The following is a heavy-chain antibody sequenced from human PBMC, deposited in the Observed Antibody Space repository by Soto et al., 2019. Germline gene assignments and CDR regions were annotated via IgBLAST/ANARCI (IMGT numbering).Heavy chain of an antibody. D-gene: IGHD6-13*01. CDR1: GVPISSVGYY. CDR2: IHSSGST. Sequence: PSETLSLTCTVSGVPISSVGYYWSWIRQHPGKGLEWIGYIHSSGSTYYNPSLKSRVSISVDTSKNQFSLSLSSVTAADTAVYYCARDDPGTAYSDYWGQGTLVTVSS. J-gene: IGHJ4*02. CDR3: ARDDPGTAYSDY. V-gene: IGHV4-31*03.